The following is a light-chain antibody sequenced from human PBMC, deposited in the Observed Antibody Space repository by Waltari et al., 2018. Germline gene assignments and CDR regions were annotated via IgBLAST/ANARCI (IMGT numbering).Light chain of an antibody. V-gene: IGLV2-23*02. Sequence: QSALTQPASVSGSPGQSITISCTGTRSDVGNYNLVSWYQQHPGQAPKVMIYEVKKRPSGVPNRFSGSKSGNTASLTISGLQAEDEADYYCCSYAGNSASVFGTGTRVTVL. CDR2: EVK. CDR3: CSYAGNSASV. CDR1: RSDVGNYNL. J-gene: IGLJ1*01.